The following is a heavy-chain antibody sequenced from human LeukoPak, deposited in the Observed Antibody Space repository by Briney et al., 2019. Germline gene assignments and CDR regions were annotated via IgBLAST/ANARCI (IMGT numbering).Heavy chain of an antibody. Sequence: GGSLRLSCAASGFTFSSYAMSWVRQAPGKGLEWVSGISWNSGSIGYADSVKGRFTISRDNAKNSLYLQMNSLRAEDTALYYCAKDSIAAAGTIDYWGQGTLVTVSS. CDR1: GFTFSSYA. CDR2: ISWNSGSI. D-gene: IGHD6-13*01. V-gene: IGHV3-9*01. CDR3: AKDSIAAAGTIDY. J-gene: IGHJ4*02.